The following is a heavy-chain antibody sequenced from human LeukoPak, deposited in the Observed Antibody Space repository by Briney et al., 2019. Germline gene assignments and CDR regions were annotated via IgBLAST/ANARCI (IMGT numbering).Heavy chain of an antibody. CDR3: AREYYPSGSYYSLFDP. D-gene: IGHD3-10*01. CDR2: IYYSGST. Sequence: SETLSLTCTVSGGSISSYYWSWIRQPPGKGLEWIGYIYYSGSTNYNPSLKSRVTVSVDTSKNQFSLKLSSVTAADTAVYYCAREYYPSGSYYSLFDPWGQGTLVTVSS. J-gene: IGHJ5*02. V-gene: IGHV4-59*01. CDR1: GGSISSYY.